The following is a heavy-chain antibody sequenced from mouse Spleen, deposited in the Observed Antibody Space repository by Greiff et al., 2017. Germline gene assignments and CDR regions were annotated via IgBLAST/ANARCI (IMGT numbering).Heavy chain of an antibody. CDR2: ISDGGSYT. V-gene: IGHV5-4*02. CDR3: ARALYYGSSTAWFAY. J-gene: IGHJ3*01. CDR1: GFTFSDYY. D-gene: IGHD1-1*01. Sequence: EVMLVESGGGLVKPGGSLKLSCAASGFTFSDYYMYWVRQTPEKRLEWVATISDGGSYTYYPDSVKGRFTISRDNAKNNLYLQMSSLKSEDTAMYYCARALYYGSSTAWFAYWGQGTLVTVSA.